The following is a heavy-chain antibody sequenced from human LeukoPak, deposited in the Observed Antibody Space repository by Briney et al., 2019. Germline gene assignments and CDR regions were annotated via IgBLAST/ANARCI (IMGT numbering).Heavy chain of an antibody. D-gene: IGHD5-18*01. CDR3: ARSSGGYSYGYSFDY. CDR1: GFTFSSYA. Sequence: GGSLRLSCAASGFTFSSYAMSWVRQAPGKGLEWVSAISGSGGSTYYADSVKGRFTISRDNSKNTLYLQMNSLRAEDTAVYYCARSSGGYSYGYSFDYWGQETLVTVSS. CDR2: ISGSGGST. J-gene: IGHJ4*02. V-gene: IGHV3-23*01.